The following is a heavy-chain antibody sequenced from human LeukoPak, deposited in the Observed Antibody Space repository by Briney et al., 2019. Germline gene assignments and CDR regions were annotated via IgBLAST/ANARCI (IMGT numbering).Heavy chain of an antibody. CDR3: ATLHSGSYGY. Sequence: GASVKVSCKASGYTFTGYYMHWVRQAPGKGLKWMGGFDPEDGETIYAQKFQGRVTMTEDTSTDTAYMELSSLRSEDTAVYCCATLHSGSYGYWGQGTLVTVSS. CDR1: GYTFTGYY. V-gene: IGHV1-24*01. J-gene: IGHJ4*02. D-gene: IGHD3-10*01. CDR2: FDPEDGET.